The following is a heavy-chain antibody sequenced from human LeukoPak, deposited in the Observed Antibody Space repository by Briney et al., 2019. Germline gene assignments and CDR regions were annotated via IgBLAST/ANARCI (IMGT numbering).Heavy chain of an antibody. CDR1: GYTFTSYY. D-gene: IGHD2-21*02. CDR2: INPSGGST. CDR3: ARRKIIKDKEYCGGDCYAYYFDY. J-gene: IGHJ4*02. Sequence: ASVKVSCRASGYTFTSYYMHWVRQAPGQGLEWMGIINPSGGSTSYAQKFQGRVTMTRDTSTSTVYMELSSLRSEDTAVYYCARRKIIKDKEYCGGDCYAYYFDYWGQGTLVTVSS. V-gene: IGHV1-46*01.